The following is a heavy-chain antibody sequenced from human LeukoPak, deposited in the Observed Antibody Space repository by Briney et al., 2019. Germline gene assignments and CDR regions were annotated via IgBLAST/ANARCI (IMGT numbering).Heavy chain of an antibody. CDR3: ARPRNGDPGGY. D-gene: IGHD4-17*01. J-gene: IGHJ4*02. CDR1: GFTFSSYS. V-gene: IGHV3-21*01. CDR2: ISSSSSYI. Sequence: GGSLRLSCAASGFTFSSYSMNWVRQAPGKGLEWVSSISSSSSYIYYADSVKGRFTISRDNAKNPLYLQMNSLRAEDTAMYYCARPRNGDPGGYWGQGTLVTVSS.